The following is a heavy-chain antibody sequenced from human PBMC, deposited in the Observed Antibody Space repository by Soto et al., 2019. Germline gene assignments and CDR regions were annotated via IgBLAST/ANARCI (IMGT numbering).Heavy chain of an antibody. CDR2: IYYSGST. Sequence: SETLSLTCTVSGGSISCGDYYWSWIRQPPGKGLEWIGYIYYSGSTYYNPSLKSRVTISVDTSKNQFSLKLSSVTAADTAVYYCARAPSSGYYYGYWGQGTLVTAPQ. D-gene: IGHD3-22*01. J-gene: IGHJ4*02. CDR3: ARAPSSGYYYGY. V-gene: IGHV4-30-4*01. CDR1: GGSISCGDYY.